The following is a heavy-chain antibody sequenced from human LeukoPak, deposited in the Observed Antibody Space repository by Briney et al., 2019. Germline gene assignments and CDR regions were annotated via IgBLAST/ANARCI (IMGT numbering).Heavy chain of an antibody. D-gene: IGHD1-26*01. V-gene: IGHV3-48*01. CDR3: ARDNGGATPFDY. CDR1: GFTFSSYN. Sequence: PGGSLRLSCAASGFTFSSYNMNWVRQAPGKGLECVSYITSSGTTIYYADSVKGRFTISRDNAKNSLYLQMNSLRAEDTAVYYCARDNGGATPFDYWGQGTLVTVSS. J-gene: IGHJ4*02. CDR2: ITSSGTTI.